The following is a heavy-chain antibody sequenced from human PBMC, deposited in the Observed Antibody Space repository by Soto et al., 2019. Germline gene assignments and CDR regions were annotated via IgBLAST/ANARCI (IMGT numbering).Heavy chain of an antibody. D-gene: IGHD1-20*01. J-gene: IGHJ6*02. V-gene: IGHV3-15*07. CDR2: IKSKTDGGTT. CDR3: TTGDNWNEGNYYYYGMDV. CDR1: GFTFSNAW. Sequence: EVQLVESGGGLVKPGGSLRLSCAASGFTFSNAWMNWVRQAPGKGLEWVGRIKSKTDGGTTDYAAPVKGRFTISRDDSKNTLYLQMNSLKTEDTAVYYCTTGDNWNEGNYYYYGMDVWGQGTTVTVSS.